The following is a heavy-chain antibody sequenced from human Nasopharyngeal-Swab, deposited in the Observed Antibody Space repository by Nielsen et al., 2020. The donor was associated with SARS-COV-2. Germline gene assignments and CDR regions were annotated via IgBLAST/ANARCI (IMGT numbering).Heavy chain of an antibody. CDR3: ARGSSDWNGIDY. J-gene: IGHJ4*02. CDR2: IDIAGTVT. D-gene: IGHD6-19*01. Sequence: WIRQPPGKGLVGVSRIDIAGTVTSYADSLKGRFTISRDNAKNTLYLQMNSLRVEDTAIYYRARGSSDWNGIDYWGQGTLVTVSS. V-gene: IGHV3-74*03.